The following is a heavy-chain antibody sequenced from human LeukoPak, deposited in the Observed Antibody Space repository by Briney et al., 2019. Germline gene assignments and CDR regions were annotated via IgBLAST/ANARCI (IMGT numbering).Heavy chain of an antibody. CDR2: ILSDGSKE. V-gene: IGHV3-33*01. D-gene: IGHD2-2*01. CDR3: ATNSPHCSSTSCYVY. J-gene: IGHJ4*02. Sequence: PGGSLRLSCAASGFTFSNYGMHWVRQAPGKGLEWVAVILSDGSKEFYKDSVKGRFTISRDNSKNTLFLQMNSLRAEDTAVYYCATNSPHCSSTSCYVYWGQGTLVTVSS. CDR1: GFTFSNYG.